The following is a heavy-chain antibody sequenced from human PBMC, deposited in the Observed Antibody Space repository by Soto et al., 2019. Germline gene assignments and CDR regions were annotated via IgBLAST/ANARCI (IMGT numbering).Heavy chain of an antibody. D-gene: IGHD3-16*01. CDR3: ARMGDVPYYYYGMDV. CDR2: INGYNGNT. CDR1: GYTFTSYG. V-gene: IGHV1-18*01. Sequence: QVQLVQSGAEVKKPGASVKVSCKASGYTFTSYGISWVRQAPGQGLEWMGWINGYNGNTNHAQKLQGRVTMSTDTSTSTAYMVLRSLRSDYSAVYYCARMGDVPYYYYGMDVWGQGTTVPVSS. J-gene: IGHJ6*02.